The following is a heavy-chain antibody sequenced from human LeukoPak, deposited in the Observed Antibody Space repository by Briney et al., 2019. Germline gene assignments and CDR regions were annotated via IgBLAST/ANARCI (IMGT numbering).Heavy chain of an antibody. V-gene: IGHV1-8*01. Sequence: ASVKVSCKASGYTFTSYEINWVRQATGQGLEWMGWMNPNSGNTGYAQKFQGRVTMTRNTSISTAYMELSSLRSEDTAVYYCARGRRYCSGGSCYSFVWFDPWGQGTLVTVSS. J-gene: IGHJ5*02. CDR1: GYTFTSYE. CDR3: ARGRRYCSGGSCYSFVWFDP. D-gene: IGHD2-15*01. CDR2: MNPNSGNT.